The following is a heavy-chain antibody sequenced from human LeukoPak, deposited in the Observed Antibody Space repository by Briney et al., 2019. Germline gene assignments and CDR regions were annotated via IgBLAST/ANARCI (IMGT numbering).Heavy chain of an antibody. Sequence: ASVKVSCKASGYTFTSYYMHWVRQAPGQGLEWMGIINPSGGSTSYAQKFQGRVTMTRDMSTSTVYMELSSLRSEDTAVYYCARDPEAAEYSSDIWGQGTMVTVSS. D-gene: IGHD5-18*01. CDR2: INPSGGST. V-gene: IGHV1-46*01. CDR1: GYTFTSYY. J-gene: IGHJ3*02. CDR3: ARDPEAAEYSSDI.